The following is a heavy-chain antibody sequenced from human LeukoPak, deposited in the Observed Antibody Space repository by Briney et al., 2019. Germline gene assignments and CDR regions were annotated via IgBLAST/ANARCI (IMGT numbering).Heavy chain of an antibody. V-gene: IGHV1-18*01. D-gene: IGHD6-13*01. CDR3: ARDPSRGAAAGNNWFDP. J-gene: IGHJ5*02. Sequence: PRASVKVSCKASGYTFTSYDINWVRQAPGQGLEWMGWISAYNGNTNYAQKLQGRVTMTTDTSTSTAYMELRSLRSDDTAVYYCARDPSRGAAAGNNWFDPWGQGTLVTVSS. CDR2: ISAYNGNT. CDR1: GYTFTSYD.